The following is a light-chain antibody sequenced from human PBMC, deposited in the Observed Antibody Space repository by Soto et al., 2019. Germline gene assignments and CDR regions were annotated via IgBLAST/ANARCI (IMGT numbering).Light chain of an antibody. CDR2: GAS. V-gene: IGKV3-20*01. Sequence: EIVLTQSPGTLSLSPGERATLSCRASQSVRSTYLAWYQQKPGQAPRLLIYGASSRATGIPDRFSGSGSGTDFTLTISGLEPEDFAVYYCQQYANSPLTFGRGPKVEIK. J-gene: IGKJ4*01. CDR3: QQYANSPLT. CDR1: QSVRSTY.